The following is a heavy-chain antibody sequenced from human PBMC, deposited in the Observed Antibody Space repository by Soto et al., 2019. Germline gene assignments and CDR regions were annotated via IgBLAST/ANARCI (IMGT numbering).Heavy chain of an antibody. CDR3: ARGQLKGPLDY. V-gene: IGHV4-34*01. D-gene: IGHD3-10*01. J-gene: IGHJ4*02. CDR2: INHSGST. CDR1: GGSFSGYY. Sequence: SETLSLTCAVYGGSFSGYYWSWIRQPPGKGLGWIGEINHSGSTNYNPSLKSRVTISVDTSKNQFSLKLSSVTAADTAVYYCARGQLKGPLDYWSQGTLVTVSS.